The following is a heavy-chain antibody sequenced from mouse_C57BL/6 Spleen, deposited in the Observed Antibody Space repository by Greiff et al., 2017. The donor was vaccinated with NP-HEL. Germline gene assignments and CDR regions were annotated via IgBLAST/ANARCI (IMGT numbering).Heavy chain of an antibody. D-gene: IGHD1-1*01. CDR1: GFTFTDYY. J-gene: IGHJ2*01. CDR2: IRNKANGYTT. V-gene: IGHV7-3*01. CDR3: ARYIYYGSSCDY. Sequence: EVKLMESGGGLVQPGGSLSLSCAASGFTFTDYYMSWVRQPPGKALEWLGFIRNKANGYTTEYSASVKGRFTISRDNSQSILYLQMNALRAEDSAAYYCARYIYYGSSCDYWGQGTTLTVSS.